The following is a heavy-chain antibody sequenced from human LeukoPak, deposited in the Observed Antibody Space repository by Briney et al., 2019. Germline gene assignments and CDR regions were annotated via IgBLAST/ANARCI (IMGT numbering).Heavy chain of an antibody. J-gene: IGHJ6*03. CDR1: GFTFSSYW. CDR2: IKQDGSEK. CDR3: ARDRGNPYYYYYMDV. D-gene: IGHD1-14*01. Sequence: GGSLRLSCAASGFTFSSYWMSWVRQAPGKGLEWVANIKQDGSEKYYVDSVKGRFTISRDNAKNSLYLQMNSLRAEDTAVYYCARDRGNPYYYYYMDVWGKGTTVTVSS. V-gene: IGHV3-7*01.